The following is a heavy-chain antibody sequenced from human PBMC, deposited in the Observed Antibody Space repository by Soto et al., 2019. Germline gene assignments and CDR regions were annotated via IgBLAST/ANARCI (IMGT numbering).Heavy chain of an antibody. CDR2: ISYDGSNK. Sequence: GGSLRLSCAASGFTFSSYGMHWVRQAPGKGLEWVAVISYDGSNKYYADSVKGRFTISRDNSKNTLYLQMNSLRAEDTAVYYCAKAFTSGSSTDYWGQGTLVTVSS. CDR1: GFTFSSYG. V-gene: IGHV3-30*18. J-gene: IGHJ4*02. CDR3: AKAFTSGSSTDY. D-gene: IGHD1-26*01.